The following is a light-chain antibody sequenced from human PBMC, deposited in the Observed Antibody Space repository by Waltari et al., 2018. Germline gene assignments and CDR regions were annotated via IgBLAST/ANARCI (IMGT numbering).Light chain of an antibody. CDR2: DVN. CDR1: STDVGGHYH. Sequence: QSALTQPASVSGSPGQSIAISCTGSSTDVGGHYHVSWYQQYPGKAPRLVIFDVNNRPSGMSNRVSGSQSGNTASLTISGLQAEDEADYYCSSYTTSRTYVFGSGTKVTVL. V-gene: IGLV2-14*01. CDR3: SSYTTSRTYV. J-gene: IGLJ1*01.